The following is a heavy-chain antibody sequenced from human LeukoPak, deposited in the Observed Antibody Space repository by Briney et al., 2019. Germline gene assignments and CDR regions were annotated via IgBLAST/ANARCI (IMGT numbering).Heavy chain of an antibody. CDR2: NYHSGST. J-gene: IGHJ4*02. V-gene: IGHV4-4*02. D-gene: IGHD2-8*01. CDR3: ARVSPYCTNGVCPGGPYYFDY. Sequence: SETLSLTCAVSGGSISSSNWWSWVRQPPGKGLEWIGENYHSGSTNHNPSLKSRVTISVDKSKNQFSLKLSSVTAADTAVYYCARVSPYCTNGVCPGGPYYFDYWGQGTLVTVSS. CDR1: GGSISSSNW.